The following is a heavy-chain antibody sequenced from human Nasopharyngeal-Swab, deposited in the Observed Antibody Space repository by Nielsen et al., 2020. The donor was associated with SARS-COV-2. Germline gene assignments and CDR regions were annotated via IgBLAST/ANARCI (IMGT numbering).Heavy chain of an antibody. Sequence: GESLKISCAASGFTFSSYAMSWVRQAPGKGLEWVSAISGSGGSTYYADSVKGRFTISRDNSKNTLYLQMNSLRAEDTAVYYCAEEEVSTTGTRYYYYYYMDVWGQGTTVTVSS. V-gene: IGHV3-23*01. D-gene: IGHD1-1*01. CDR1: GFTFSSYA. J-gene: IGHJ6*03. CDR3: AEEEVSTTGTRYYYYYYMDV. CDR2: ISGSGGST.